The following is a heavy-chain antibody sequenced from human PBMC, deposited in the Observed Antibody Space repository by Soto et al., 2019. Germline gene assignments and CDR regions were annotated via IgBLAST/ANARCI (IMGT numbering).Heavy chain of an antibody. CDR2: INPNSGGT. Sequence: ASVKVSCKASGYTFTGYYMHWVRQAPGQGLEWMGWINPNSGGTNYAQKFQGWVTMTRDTSISTAYMELSRLRSDDTAVYYCARSGPGIAADGTGDYYYGMDVWGQGTTVTV. CDR3: ARSGPGIAADGTGDYYYGMDV. J-gene: IGHJ6*02. CDR1: GYTFTGYY. D-gene: IGHD6-13*01. V-gene: IGHV1-2*04.